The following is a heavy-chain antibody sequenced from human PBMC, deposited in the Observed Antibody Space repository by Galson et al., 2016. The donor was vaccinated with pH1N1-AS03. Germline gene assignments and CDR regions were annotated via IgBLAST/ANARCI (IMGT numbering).Heavy chain of an antibody. D-gene: IGHD6-19*01. J-gene: IGHJ4*01. CDR2: ISTTSSSI. CDR1: GFPFSGYS. Sequence: SLRLSCAVSGFPFSGYSMNWVRQAPGKGLEWVSFISTTSSSIYYADSVKGRFTISRDNAKNSLFLQMTSLRDEDTAVYYCARDGPPQGISVAGSFDFWGQGTLVTVSS. V-gene: IGHV3-21*01. CDR3: ARDGPPQGISVAGSFDF.